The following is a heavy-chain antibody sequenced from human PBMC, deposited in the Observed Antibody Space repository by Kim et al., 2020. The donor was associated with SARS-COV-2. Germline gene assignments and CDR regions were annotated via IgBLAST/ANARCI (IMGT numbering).Heavy chain of an antibody. CDR3: ARDQGYSYGCDY. D-gene: IGHD5-18*01. V-gene: IGHV1-18*01. J-gene: IGHJ4*02. Sequence: TNYAQKLQGRVTMTTDTSTSTAYMELRSLRSDDTAVYYCARDQGYSYGCDYWGQGTLVTVSS. CDR2: T.